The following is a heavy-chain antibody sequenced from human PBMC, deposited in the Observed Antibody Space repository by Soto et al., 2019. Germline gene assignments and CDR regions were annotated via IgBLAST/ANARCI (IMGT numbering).Heavy chain of an antibody. CDR3: ASQIYVHYYYYGMDD. D-gene: IGHD5-12*01. J-gene: IGHJ6*02. V-gene: IGHV1-69*06. CDR2: IIPIFGTA. Sequence: SVKVSCKASGGTFSSYAISWVRQAPGQGLEWMGGIIPIFGTANYAQKFQGRVTITADKSTSTAYMELSSLRSEDTAVYYCASQIYVHYYYYGMDDWGQGTTVTVSS. CDR1: GGTFSSYA.